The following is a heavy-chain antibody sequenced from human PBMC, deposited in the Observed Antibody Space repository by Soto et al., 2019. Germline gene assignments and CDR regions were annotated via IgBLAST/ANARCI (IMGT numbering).Heavy chain of an antibody. CDR1: GFTFNNYA. CDR3: AKGRGGSGSLTPRVDF. J-gene: IGHJ4*02. V-gene: IGHV3-23*01. CDR2: ISGGGDTT. D-gene: IGHD3-10*01. Sequence: EVQLLESGGGLVQPGGSLRLSCAASGFTFNNYAMSWVRQAPGKGLEWVSAISGGGDTTSYADSVKGRFTVSRDGSQNTLYLQMSSRRAEDTAVYYCAKGRGGSGSLTPRVDFWGQGTLVTVSS.